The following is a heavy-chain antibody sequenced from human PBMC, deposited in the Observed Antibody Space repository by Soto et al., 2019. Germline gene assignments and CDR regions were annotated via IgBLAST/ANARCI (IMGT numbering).Heavy chain of an antibody. CDR3: AFYRDYYDSSGLDY. J-gene: IGHJ4*02. CDR1: GGTFSSYA. Sequence: GASVKVSCKASGGTFSSYAISWVRQAPGQGLEWMGGIIPIFGTANYAQKFQGRVTITADESTSTAYMELSSLRSEDTAVYHCAFYRDYYDSSGLDYWGQGTLVTVS. CDR2: IIPIFGTA. V-gene: IGHV1-69*13. D-gene: IGHD3-22*01.